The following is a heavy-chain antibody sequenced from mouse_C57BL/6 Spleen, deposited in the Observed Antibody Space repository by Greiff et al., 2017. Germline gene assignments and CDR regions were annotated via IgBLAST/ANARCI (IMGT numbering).Heavy chain of an antibody. CDR1: GFSLSTFGMG. J-gene: IGHJ1*03. D-gene: IGHD2-5*01. Sequence: QVTLKESGPGILQPSQTLSLTCSFSGFSLSTFGMGVGWIRQPSGKGLEWQAHIWWDDDKYYNPALKSWLTISKDTSKNQVFLKSADVDTADTGARYCARYSNYLYFGVWGTGTTVTV. CDR2: IWWDDDK. V-gene: IGHV8-8*01. CDR3: ARYSNYLYFGV.